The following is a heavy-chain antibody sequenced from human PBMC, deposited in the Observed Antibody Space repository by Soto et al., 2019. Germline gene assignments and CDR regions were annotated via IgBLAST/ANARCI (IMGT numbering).Heavy chain of an antibody. V-gene: IGHV1-69*13. Sequence: SVKVSCKASGGTFSSYAISWVRQAPGQGLEWMGGIIPIFGTANYAQKFQGRVTITADESTSTAYMELSSLRSEDTAVYYCARDTYYYGSGSYFYGRNWFDPWGQGTPVTVSS. D-gene: IGHD3-10*01. CDR2: IIPIFGTA. CDR3: ARDTYYYGSGSYFYGRNWFDP. CDR1: GGTFSSYA. J-gene: IGHJ5*02.